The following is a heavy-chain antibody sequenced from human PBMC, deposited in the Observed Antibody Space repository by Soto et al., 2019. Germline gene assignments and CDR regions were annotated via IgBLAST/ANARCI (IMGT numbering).Heavy chain of an antibody. V-gene: IGHV4-38-2*01. CDR2: IHHSGST. CDR1: GYPISSGYY. J-gene: IGHJ4*02. CDR3: ARSSGYVPGGY. D-gene: IGHD5-12*01. Sequence: SATLSVTCDASGYPISSGYYWAWIRQPPGKGLEWIGIIHHSGSTYYNPSLRSRITISVDTSKNQFSLKMPSVTAADTAVYYCARSSGYVPGGYWGQGILVTVSS.